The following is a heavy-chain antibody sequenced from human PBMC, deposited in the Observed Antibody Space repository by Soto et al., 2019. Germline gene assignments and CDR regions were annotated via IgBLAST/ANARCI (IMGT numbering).Heavy chain of an antibody. CDR3: XXXXXXYYYGMDV. CDR1: GGTFSSYA. J-gene: IGHJ6*02. CDR2: IIPIFGTA. D-gene: IGHD3-10*01. V-gene: IGHV1-69*05. Sequence: QVQLVQSGAEVKKPGSSVKVSCKASGGTFSSYAISWVRQAPGQGLEWMGGIIPIFGTADYAQKFQGSVTXXXXXXXXXXXXXXXXXXXXXXXXXYXXXXXXXYYYGMDVWGQGTTVTVSS.